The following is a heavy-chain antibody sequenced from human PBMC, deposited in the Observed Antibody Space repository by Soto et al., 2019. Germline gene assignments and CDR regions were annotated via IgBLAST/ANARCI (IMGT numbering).Heavy chain of an antibody. CDR2: IVVGSGNT. D-gene: IGHD3-3*01. J-gene: IGHJ6*02. V-gene: IGHV1-58*01. CDR3: AAGTYYDFWSGYYGGENYYYGMDV. CDR1: GLTFTSSA. Sequence: QMQLVQSGPEVKKPGTSVKVSCKASGLTFTSSAVQWVRQARGQRREWIGWIVVGSGNTNYAQKFQERVTITRDMSTSTACMELSSLRSEDTAVYYCAAGTYYDFWSGYYGGENYYYGMDVWGQGTTVTVSS.